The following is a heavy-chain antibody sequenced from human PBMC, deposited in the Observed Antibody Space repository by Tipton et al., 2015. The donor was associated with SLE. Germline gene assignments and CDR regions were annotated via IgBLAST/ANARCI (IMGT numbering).Heavy chain of an antibody. CDR3: ARVPGLERSYYYYYDLDV. V-gene: IGHV4-34*01. J-gene: IGHJ6*03. CDR1: GGSFSGYY. D-gene: IGHD1-1*01. Sequence: TLSLTCAVYGGSFSGYYWSWIRQPPGKGLEWIGEINHSGSTNYNPSLKSRVTISVDTSRNQFSRKLSSVTAADTAMYYCARVPGLERSYYYYYDLDVLGKGTTVAVSS. CDR2: INHSGST.